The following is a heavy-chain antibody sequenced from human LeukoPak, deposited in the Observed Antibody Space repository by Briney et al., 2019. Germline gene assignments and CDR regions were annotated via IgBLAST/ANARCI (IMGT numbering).Heavy chain of an antibody. Sequence: GGSLRLSCAASGFTFNNYEMNWVHQAPGKGLEWVSYISIGGNTIYYADSVKGRFTISRDNAKNSLSLQMNSLRAEDTAVYFCARGGPLIDCWGQGTLVTVSS. V-gene: IGHV3-48*03. J-gene: IGHJ4*02. CDR3: ARGGPLIDC. CDR2: ISIGGNTI. CDR1: GFTFNNYE.